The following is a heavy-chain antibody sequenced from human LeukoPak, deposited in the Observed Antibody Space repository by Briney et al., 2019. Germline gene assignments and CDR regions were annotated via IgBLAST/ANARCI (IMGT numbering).Heavy chain of an antibody. CDR2: IYWDDDK. V-gene: IGHV2-5*02. Sequence: SGPTLVKPTQTLTLTCTFSGTSLTTIGVGVGWIRQPPGKALAWLALIYWDDDKRYNPSLRSRLTLTQDTSKNQVVLTMTNMDPVDTATYCCARSPSATVWNYFDYWGQGTLVTVSS. D-gene: IGHD6-13*01. CDR3: ARSPSATVWNYFDY. J-gene: IGHJ4*02. CDR1: GTSLTTIGVG.